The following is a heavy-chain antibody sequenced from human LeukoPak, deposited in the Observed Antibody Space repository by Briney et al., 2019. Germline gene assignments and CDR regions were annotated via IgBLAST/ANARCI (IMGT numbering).Heavy chain of an antibody. J-gene: IGHJ6*02. CDR1: GFTFSRHG. Sequence: GGSLRLSCAASGFTFSRHGMHWVRQAPGKGLEWVAVIWYDGSNKYYADSVKGRFIISRDNSKNTLYLQMNSLRAEDTAVYYCAREGLAAAGRDYYGMDVWGQGTAVTVSS. D-gene: IGHD6-13*01. CDR2: IWYDGSNK. V-gene: IGHV3-33*01. CDR3: AREGLAAAGRDYYGMDV.